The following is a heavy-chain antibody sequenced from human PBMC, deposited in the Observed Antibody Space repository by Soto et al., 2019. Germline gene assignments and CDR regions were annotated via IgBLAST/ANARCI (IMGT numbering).Heavy chain of an antibody. Sequence: QVQLQESGPGLVKPSQTLSLTCSVSGGSISSDGYYWSWIRQNTGKGLEWIGYIYYSGSTYYNPSLKSRVTISVDTSKNQFSLKLSSVTAADTAVYYFARDRSWYTVVSRWFDPWGQGTLVTVSS. CDR3: ARDRSWYTVVSRWFDP. V-gene: IGHV4-31*03. CDR2: IYYSGST. J-gene: IGHJ5*02. D-gene: IGHD6-13*01. CDR1: GGSISSDGYY.